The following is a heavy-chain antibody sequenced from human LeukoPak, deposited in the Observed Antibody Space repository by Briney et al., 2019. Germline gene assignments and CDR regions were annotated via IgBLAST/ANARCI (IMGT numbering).Heavy chain of an antibody. J-gene: IGHJ3*02. Sequence: GGSLRLSCAASGFTVSTNYMSWVRQAPGKGLEWVSVLYHGGSTYYADSVKGRFTISRDNSNNTLYLQMNRLRAEDTAVYYCAKHLEVATIMSAFDMWGQGTMVTVSS. CDR3: AKHLEVATIMSAFDM. CDR2: LYHGGST. D-gene: IGHD5-12*01. CDR1: GFTVSTNY. V-gene: IGHV3-53*01.